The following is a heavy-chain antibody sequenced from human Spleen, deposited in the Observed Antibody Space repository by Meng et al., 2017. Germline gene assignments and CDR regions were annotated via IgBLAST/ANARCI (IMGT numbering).Heavy chain of an antibody. V-gene: IGHV4-4*02. CDR1: GASIATTNW. CDR2: IHLGGRP. J-gene: IGHJ4*02. CDR3: VRIFDS. Sequence: QGQLQGSGPGRVGPSGTLSLTCAVSGASIATTNWWGWVRQPPGKGLEWIGEIHLGGRPNYSPSLKSRVTISVDKSNNELSLKLTSVTAADTAVYFCVRIFDSRAQGNLVTVSS.